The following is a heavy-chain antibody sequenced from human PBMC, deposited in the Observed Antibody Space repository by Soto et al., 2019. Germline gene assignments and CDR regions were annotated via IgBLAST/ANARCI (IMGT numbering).Heavy chain of an antibody. CDR2: IYHSGST. V-gene: IGHV4-4*02. D-gene: IGHD1-26*01. Sequence: LRRPLSLTCAVSGGSISSSNWWSWVRQAPGKGLEWIGEIYHSGSTNYNPSLKSRVTISVDKSKNQFSLKLSSVTAADTAVYYCARVSGSYYYGMDVWGQGTTVTVSS. CDR3: ARVSGSYYYGMDV. J-gene: IGHJ6*02. CDR1: GGSISSSNW.